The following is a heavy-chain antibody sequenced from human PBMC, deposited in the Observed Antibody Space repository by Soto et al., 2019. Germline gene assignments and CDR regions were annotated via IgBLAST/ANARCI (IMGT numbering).Heavy chain of an antibody. J-gene: IGHJ4*02. CDR2: IWYDGSRK. Sequence: GGSLRLSCAASGFTFSSYGMHWVRQAPGTGLEWVSFIWYDGSRKFYADSVKGRFTISRDNSKLYLQMNSLRADDTAVYYCARDQSDRLKPGETRYFDXWGQGTLVTVSX. CDR1: GFTFSSYG. CDR3: ARDQSDRLKPGETRYFDX. V-gene: IGHV3-33*01. D-gene: IGHD1-1*01.